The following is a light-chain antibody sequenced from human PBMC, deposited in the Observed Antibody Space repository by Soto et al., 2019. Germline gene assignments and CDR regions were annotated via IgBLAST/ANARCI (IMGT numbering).Light chain of an antibody. CDR2: GAS. J-gene: IGKJ1*01. V-gene: IGKV3-15*01. CDR3: QQYNNWPPGT. CDR1: QSVGSN. Sequence: EIVMTQSPATLSVSPGERATLSCRASQSVGSNLAWYQQKPGQAPRLLIYGASTRATGIPARFSGSGSGTEFTLTISSQQSEDFAVYYCQQYNNWPPGTFGQGTKVEIK.